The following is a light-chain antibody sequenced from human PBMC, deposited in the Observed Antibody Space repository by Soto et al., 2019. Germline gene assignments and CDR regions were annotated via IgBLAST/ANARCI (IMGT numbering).Light chain of an antibody. CDR3: QQYGSSPT. CDR1: QSVGSSH. J-gene: IGKJ5*01. CDR2: GAS. V-gene: IGKV3-20*01. Sequence: EIVLTQSSGTLSLSPGERATLSCRASQSVGSSHLAWYQQKPGQAPRLLIYGASSRATGIPDRFSGSGSGTDFTLTISRLEPEDFAVYYCQQYGSSPTFGQGTRLEIK.